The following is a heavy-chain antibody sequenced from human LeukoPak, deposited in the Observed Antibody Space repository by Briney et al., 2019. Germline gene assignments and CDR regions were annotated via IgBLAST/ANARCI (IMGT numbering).Heavy chain of an antibody. CDR3: ARDPGYCSSTSCYKHYYYGMDV. J-gene: IGHJ6*02. CDR1: GGSISSYY. Sequence: PSETLSLTCTVSGGSISSYYWSWIRQPPGKGLEWIGYIYYSGSTNYNPSLKSRVTISVDTSKNQFSLKLSSVTAADTAVYYCARDPGYCSSTSCYKHYYYGMDVWGQGTTVTVSS. D-gene: IGHD2-2*02. V-gene: IGHV4-59*01. CDR2: IYYSGST.